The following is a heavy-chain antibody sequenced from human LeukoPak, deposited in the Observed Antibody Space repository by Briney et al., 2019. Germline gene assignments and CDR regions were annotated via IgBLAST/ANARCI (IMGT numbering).Heavy chain of an antibody. CDR2: VSYDGSNK. CDR1: GFTFSSTG. Sequence: PGRSLRLSCAASGFTFSSTGMHWVRQAPGKGLEWVAVVSYDGSNKYYADSVKGRFTISRDNSKNTLYLQMNSLRAEDTAVYYCARERGWIQLWLNYYYGMDVWGQGTTVTVSS. J-gene: IGHJ6*02. D-gene: IGHD5-18*01. V-gene: IGHV3-30*03. CDR3: ARERGWIQLWLNYYYGMDV.